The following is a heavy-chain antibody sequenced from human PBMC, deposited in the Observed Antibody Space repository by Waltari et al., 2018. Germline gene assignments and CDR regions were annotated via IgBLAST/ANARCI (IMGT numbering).Heavy chain of an antibody. CDR2: IYYTGST. CDR1: GASIRGFY. J-gene: IGHJ5*02. V-gene: IGHV4-59*01. Sequence: QVQLQESGPSLLKPSATLSLICTVSGASIRGFYWSWVRQPPGKGLDWIGYIYYTGSTNFNPSLKSRVTMSVDTSKNQFSLKLSSVTAADTAFYYCARGGGGDWEWFDPWGQGTLVTVSS. CDR3: ARGGGGDWEWFDP. D-gene: IGHD2-21*02.